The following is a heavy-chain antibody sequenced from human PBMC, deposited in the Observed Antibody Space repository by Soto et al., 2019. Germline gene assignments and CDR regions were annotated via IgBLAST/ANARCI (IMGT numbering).Heavy chain of an antibody. Sequence: GGSLRLSCAASGFTFSSYGMHWVRQAPGKGLEWVAVISYDGSNKYYADSVKGRFTISRDNSKNTLYLQMNSLRAEDTAVYYCAKGLPYCGGDCYDNWFDPWGQGTLVTVSS. V-gene: IGHV3-30*18. D-gene: IGHD2-21*02. J-gene: IGHJ5*02. CDR3: AKGLPYCGGDCYDNWFDP. CDR1: GFTFSSYG. CDR2: ISYDGSNK.